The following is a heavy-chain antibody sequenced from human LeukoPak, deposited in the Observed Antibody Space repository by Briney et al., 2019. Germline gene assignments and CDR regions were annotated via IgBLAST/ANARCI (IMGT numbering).Heavy chain of an antibody. J-gene: IGHJ4*02. CDR1: GFTFSSSA. Sequence: GGSLRLSCAASGFTFSSSAMSWVRQVPGEGLEWVSGISASGGSTYYADSVRGRFTISRDNSKNTLYVQMNSLRDEDTAVYYCATSAHIEVGTAPPPDYWGQGTLVTVTS. CDR3: ATSAHIEVGTAPPPDY. V-gene: IGHV3-23*01. CDR2: ISASGGST. D-gene: IGHD2-21*02.